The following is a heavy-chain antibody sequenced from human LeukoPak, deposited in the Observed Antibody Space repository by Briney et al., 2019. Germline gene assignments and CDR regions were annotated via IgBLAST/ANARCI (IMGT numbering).Heavy chain of an antibody. D-gene: IGHD4-17*01. CDR3: AKDVAATTASYYFDY. Sequence: PGGSLRLSCAASGFTFSNAWMSWVRQAPGKGLEWVGRIKSKTDGGTTDYAAPVKGRFTISRDDSKNTLYLQMNSLRAEDTAVYYCAKDVAATTASYYFDYWGQGILVTVSS. V-gene: IGHV3-15*01. CDR2: IKSKTDGGTT. CDR1: GFTFSNAW. J-gene: IGHJ4*02.